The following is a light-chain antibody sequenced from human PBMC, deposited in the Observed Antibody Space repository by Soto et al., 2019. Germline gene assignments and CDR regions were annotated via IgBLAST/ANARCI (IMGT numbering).Light chain of an antibody. CDR2: WAS. CDR1: QSVLHSSNNKNY. V-gene: IGKV4-1*01. J-gene: IGKJ2*03. CDR3: QQYRLAPYS. Sequence: DFVMTQSPDSLAVSLGERATINCKSSQSVLHSSNNKNYLAWYQQKPGQPPKLLIYWASTRGSGVPDRFSGSGSGTDLTLTISSLQAEDVAVYYCQQYRLAPYSFGQGTKLDIK.